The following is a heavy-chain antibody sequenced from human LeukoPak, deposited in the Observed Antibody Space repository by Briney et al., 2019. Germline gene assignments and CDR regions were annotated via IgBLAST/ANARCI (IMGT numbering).Heavy chain of an antibody. Sequence: GGSLRLSCAASGFTLSNYWVSWVRQAPGKGLEWVANINQDGSEKYYVDSVKGRFTMSRDNAKNSLYLQMNSLRAEDMAVYYCARGYGSGSYYDCWGQGTLVTVSS. V-gene: IGHV3-7*04. CDR2: INQDGSEK. CDR3: ARGYGSGSYYDC. D-gene: IGHD3-10*01. CDR1: GFTLSNYW. J-gene: IGHJ4*02.